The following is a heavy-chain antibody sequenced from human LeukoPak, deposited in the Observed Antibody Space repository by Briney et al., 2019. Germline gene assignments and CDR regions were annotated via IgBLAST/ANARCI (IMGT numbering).Heavy chain of an antibody. D-gene: IGHD1-14*01. J-gene: IGHJ3*02. CDR3: ARGTPNHDAFDI. CDR1: GFTFNSYT. CDR2: ISSSSSYI. V-gene: IGHV3-21*06. Sequence: GGSLRLSCAASGFTFNSYTMNWVRQAPGKGLEWVSSISSSSSYIYYSDSVKGRFTISRDNVKNSLYLQMNSLRAEDTAVYYCARGTPNHDAFDIWGQGTMVTVSS.